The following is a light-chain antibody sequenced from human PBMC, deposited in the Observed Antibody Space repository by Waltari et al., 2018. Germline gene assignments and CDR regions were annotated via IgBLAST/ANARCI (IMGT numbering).Light chain of an antibody. CDR1: QSVSSN. Sequence: EIVVTQSPATLSVSPGERVTLPCRASQSVSSNLAWYQQKPGQAPRPLIHGASTRATGIPARFSGTGSGTEFTLTISSLQSEDFAVYFCQQYNDWPPMYTFGQGTKLEIK. CDR3: QQYNDWPPMYT. V-gene: IGKV3-15*01. CDR2: GAS. J-gene: IGKJ2*01.